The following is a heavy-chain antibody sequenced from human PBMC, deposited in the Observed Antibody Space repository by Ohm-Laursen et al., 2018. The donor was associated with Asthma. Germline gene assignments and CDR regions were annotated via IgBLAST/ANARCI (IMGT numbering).Heavy chain of an antibody. CDR2: IYKSGTT. V-gene: IGHV4-30-4*01. Sequence: SQTLSLTCSVSGGSISSGDYYWSWIRQPPGKGLEWIGYIYKSGTTYHKSSLRSRVTMSIDTSKNQFSLKLSSVTAADTAVYYCARVLDDSSGYGFDFWGQGTLVTVPS. D-gene: IGHD3-22*01. J-gene: IGHJ4*02. CDR1: GGSISSGDYY. CDR3: ARVLDDSSGYGFDF.